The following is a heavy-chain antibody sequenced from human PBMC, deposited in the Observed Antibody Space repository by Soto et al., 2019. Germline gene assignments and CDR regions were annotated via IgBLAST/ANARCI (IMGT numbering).Heavy chain of an antibody. CDR1: GFIFNSYS. CDR3: GSSASPDAY. CDR2: INSGNTSV. Sequence: EVQLVESGGGLVQPGGSLRLSCVASGFIFNSYSMNWVRQAPGKGLEWISYINSGNTSVFYADSVKDRFTISRDNAKNSLYLQMNSLRAEDTAVYYCGSSASPDAYWGQGTLVTVSS. V-gene: IGHV3-48*01. D-gene: IGHD3-22*01. J-gene: IGHJ4*02.